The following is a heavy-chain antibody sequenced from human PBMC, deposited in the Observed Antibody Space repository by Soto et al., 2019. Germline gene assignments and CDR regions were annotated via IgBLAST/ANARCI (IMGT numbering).Heavy chain of an antibody. CDR1: GFSLTTRGVG. Sequence: QITLKESGPTLVKPTQTLTLTCTFSGFSLTTRGVGVGWLRQPPGKALECLALIYWDDAKRYSPSLQSRLSITQDTSKDQVVLTMTNVDPVDTDTYYCAHIPNYYQYDWFDPWGQGTLVSVSS. CDR2: IYWDDAK. CDR3: AHIPNYYQYDWFDP. J-gene: IGHJ5*02. D-gene: IGHD3-16*01. V-gene: IGHV2-5*02.